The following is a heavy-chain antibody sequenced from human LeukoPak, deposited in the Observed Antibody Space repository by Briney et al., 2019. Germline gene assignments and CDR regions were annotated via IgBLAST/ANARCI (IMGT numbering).Heavy chain of an antibody. CDR1: GFTFSNAW. V-gene: IGHV3-15*07. Sequence: GGSLRLSCAASGFTFSNAWMNWVRQAPGKGLEWVGRIKSKTDGGTTDYAAPVKGRFTISRDDSKNTLYLQMNSLKTEDTAVCYCTPWIQLWLSVYWGQGTLVTVSS. J-gene: IGHJ4*02. CDR2: IKSKTDGGTT. CDR3: TPWIQLWLSVY. D-gene: IGHD5-18*01.